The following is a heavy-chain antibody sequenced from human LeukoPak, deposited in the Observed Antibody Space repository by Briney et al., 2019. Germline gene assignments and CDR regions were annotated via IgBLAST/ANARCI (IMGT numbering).Heavy chain of an antibody. Sequence: SETLSLTCTVSGGSISSSSYYWGWIRQPPGKGLEWIGSIYYSGSTYYNPSLKSRVTISVDTSKNQFSLKLSSVTAADTAVYYCARLKGGSYFYYFDYWGQGTLVTVSS. J-gene: IGHJ4*02. V-gene: IGHV4-39*01. CDR1: GGSISSSSYY. CDR2: IYYSGST. D-gene: IGHD1-26*01. CDR3: ARLKGGSYFYYFDY.